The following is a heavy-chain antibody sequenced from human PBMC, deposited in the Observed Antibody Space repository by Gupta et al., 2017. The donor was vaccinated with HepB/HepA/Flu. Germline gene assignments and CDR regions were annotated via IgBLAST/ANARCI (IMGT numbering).Heavy chain of an antibody. D-gene: IGHD3-22*01. J-gene: IGHJ5*02. V-gene: IGHV3-30*03. CDR2: ISNDGNNK. Sequence: KLEESGGGVVQPGRSLRLSFAASGFIFSTFAIHWVRRAPGKGLEWVAMISNDGNNKYYEDAGKGRFTISRDNSKNTVSLQMDSLRAADTAVYYCTREWDSSGSSRFDPWGQGTQVTVS. CDR3: TREWDSSGSSRFDP. CDR1: GFIFSTFA.